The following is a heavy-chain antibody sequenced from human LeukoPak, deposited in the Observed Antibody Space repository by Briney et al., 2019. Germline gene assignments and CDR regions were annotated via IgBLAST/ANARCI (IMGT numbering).Heavy chain of an antibody. Sequence: SETLSLTCAVYGGSFSGYYWSWIRQPPGKGLEWIGETNHSGSTNYNPSLKSRVTISVDTSKNQFSLKLSSVTAADTAVYYCARAAAGRYHHRPFDYWGQGTLVTVSS. CDR1: GGSFSGYY. CDR2: TNHSGST. D-gene: IGHD6-13*01. CDR3: ARAAAGRYHHRPFDY. V-gene: IGHV4-34*01. J-gene: IGHJ4*02.